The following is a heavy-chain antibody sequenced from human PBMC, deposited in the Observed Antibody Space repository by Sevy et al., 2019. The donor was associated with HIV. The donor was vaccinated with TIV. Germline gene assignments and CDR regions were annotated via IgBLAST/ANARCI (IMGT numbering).Heavy chain of an antibody. Sequence: GGSLRLSCAASGFTFSSYAMHWVRQAPGKGLEWVAVISYDGSNKYYADSVEGRFTIPRDNSKNTLYLQMNSLRAEDTAVYYCARDIVVVPAAQGGNDAFDIWGQGTMVTVSS. D-gene: IGHD2-2*01. CDR1: GFTFSSYA. V-gene: IGHV3-30-3*01. CDR2: ISYDGSNK. J-gene: IGHJ3*02. CDR3: ARDIVVVPAAQGGNDAFDI.